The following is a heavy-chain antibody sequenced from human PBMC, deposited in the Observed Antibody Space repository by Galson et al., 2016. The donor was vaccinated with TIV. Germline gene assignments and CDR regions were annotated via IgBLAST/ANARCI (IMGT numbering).Heavy chain of an antibody. Sequence: SLRLSCAASEFAFANFWMTWVRQAPGKGLEWVANIKQDGSEKYYVDSVKGRFTISRDNAKNSVYLQMDSLRADDTAVYYCARDFYPETLQLGMYYWGQGTLVTVSS. J-gene: IGHJ4*02. CDR3: ARDFYPETLQLGMYY. V-gene: IGHV3-7*03. D-gene: IGHD7-27*01. CDR2: IKQDGSEK. CDR1: EFAFANFW.